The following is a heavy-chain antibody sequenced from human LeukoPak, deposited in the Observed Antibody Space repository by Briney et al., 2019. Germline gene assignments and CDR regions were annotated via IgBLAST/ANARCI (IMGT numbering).Heavy chain of an antibody. D-gene: IGHD4-11*01. J-gene: IGHJ4*02. Sequence: SETLSLTCTVSGGSISSSSYYWGWIRQPPGKRLEWIGSIYYSGSTYYNPSLKSRVTISVDTSKNQSSLKLSSVTAADTAVYYCARLVAYSNHEGYFDYWGQGTLVTVSS. CDR3: ARLVAYSNHEGYFDY. V-gene: IGHV4-39*01. CDR2: IYYSGST. CDR1: GGSISSSSYY.